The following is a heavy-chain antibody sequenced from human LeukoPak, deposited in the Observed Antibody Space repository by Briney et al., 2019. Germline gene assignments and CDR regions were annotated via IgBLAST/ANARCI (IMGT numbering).Heavy chain of an antibody. V-gene: IGHV3-21*01. Sequence: PGGSLRLSCAASGFTFSSYSMNWVRRAPGKGLQWVSSISSSSSYIYYADSVKGRFTISRDNVKNSLYLQVNSLRGEDTAVYYCARGDGATPPDAFDIWGQGTMVTVSS. CDR3: ARGDGATPPDAFDI. CDR1: GFTFSSYS. J-gene: IGHJ3*02. CDR2: ISSSSSYI. D-gene: IGHD3-10*01.